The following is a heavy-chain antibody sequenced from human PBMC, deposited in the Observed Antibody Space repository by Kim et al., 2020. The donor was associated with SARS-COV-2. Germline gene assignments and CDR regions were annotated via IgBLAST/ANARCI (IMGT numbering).Heavy chain of an antibody. CDR3: ARKTMAQSGGWFDP. D-gene: IGHD3-10*01. J-gene: IGHJ5*02. Sequence: AQKFQGRVTMTRDTSISTAYMELSRLRSDDTAVYYCARKTMAQSGGWFDPWGQGTLVTVSS. V-gene: IGHV1-2*02.